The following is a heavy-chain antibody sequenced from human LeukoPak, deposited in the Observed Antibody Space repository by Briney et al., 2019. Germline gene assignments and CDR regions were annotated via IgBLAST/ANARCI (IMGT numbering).Heavy chain of an antibody. Sequence: GRSLRLSCAASGFTFSSYSMNWVRQAPGKGLEWVSSISSSSSYIYYADSVKGRFTISRDNAKNSLYLQMNSLRAEDTAVYYCARNSLSDYYDSSGYYYGYWGQGTLVTVSS. D-gene: IGHD3-22*01. J-gene: IGHJ4*02. CDR1: GFTFSSYS. CDR3: ARNSLSDYYDSSGYYYGY. CDR2: ISSSSSYI. V-gene: IGHV3-21*01.